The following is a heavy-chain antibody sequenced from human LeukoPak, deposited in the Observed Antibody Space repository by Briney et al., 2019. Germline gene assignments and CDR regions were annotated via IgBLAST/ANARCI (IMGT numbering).Heavy chain of an antibody. Sequence: NPSETLSLTCTVSGGSISSYYWSWIRQPPGKGLEWIGYIYYSGSTNYNPSLKSRVTISVDTSKNQFSLKLSSVTAADTAVYYCARRVSYYGSGSYYTRSHHFDYWGQGTLVTVSS. D-gene: IGHD3-10*01. CDR2: IYYSGST. CDR1: GGSISSYY. V-gene: IGHV4-59*01. J-gene: IGHJ4*02. CDR3: ARRVSYYGSGSYYTRSHHFDY.